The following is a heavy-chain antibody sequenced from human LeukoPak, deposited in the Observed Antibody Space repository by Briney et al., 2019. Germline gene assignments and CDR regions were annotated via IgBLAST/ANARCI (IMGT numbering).Heavy chain of an antibody. V-gene: IGHV3-30*02. CDR2: IRHDGSNK. D-gene: IGHD3-16*01. Sequence: AGGSLRLSCAASGFTFSNYGIHWVRQAPGKGLEWVAFIRHDGSNKYDADSVKGRFTISRDNSKNTLYLQMNSLRPEDTAVYYCAKDPAARPLRLITDDAFDIWGQGTMVTVSS. CDR1: GFTFSNYG. J-gene: IGHJ3*02. CDR3: AKDPAARPLRLITDDAFDI.